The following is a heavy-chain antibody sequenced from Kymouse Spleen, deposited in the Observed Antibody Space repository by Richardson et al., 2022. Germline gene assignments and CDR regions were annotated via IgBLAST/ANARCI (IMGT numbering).Heavy chain of an antibody. J-gene: IGHJ6*02. Sequence: EVQLVESGGGLVKPGGSLRLSCAASGFTFSNAWMSWVRQAPGKGLEWVGRIKSKTDGGTTDYAAPVKGRFTISRDDSKNTLYLQMNSLKTEDTAVYYCTTDYRHYYYGMDVWGQGTTVTVSS. CDR3: TTDYRHYYYGMDV. D-gene: IGHD4-11,IGHD4-11*01. CDR1: GFTFSNAW. CDR2: IKSKTDGGTT. V-gene: IGHV3-15*01.